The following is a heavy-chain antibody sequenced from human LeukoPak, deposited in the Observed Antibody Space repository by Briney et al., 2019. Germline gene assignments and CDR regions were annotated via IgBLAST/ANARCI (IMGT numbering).Heavy chain of an antibody. D-gene: IGHD2-2*01. CDR2: ISAYNGNT. Sequence: GASVKVSCKASGYTFTSYGISWVRQAPGQGLEWMGWISAYNGNTNYAQKLQGRVTMTTDTSTSTAYVELRSLRSDDTAVYYCARAGPSSIVVVPAAPYYYYYYGMDVWGQGTTVTVSS. J-gene: IGHJ6*02. V-gene: IGHV1-18*01. CDR3: ARAGPSSIVVVPAAPYYYYYYGMDV. CDR1: GYTFTSYG.